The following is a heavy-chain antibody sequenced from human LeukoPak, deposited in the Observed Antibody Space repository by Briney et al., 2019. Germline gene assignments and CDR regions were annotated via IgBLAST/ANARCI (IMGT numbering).Heavy chain of an antibody. D-gene: IGHD3-10*01. Sequence: GGSLRLSCAASGFTFSSYSMNWVRQAPGQGLEWVSSISSSSSYIYYADSVKGRFTISRDNAKNSLYLQMNSLRAEDTAVYYCARDYGSGSYYDYWGQGTLVTVSS. CDR1: GFTFSSYS. J-gene: IGHJ4*02. CDR3: ARDYGSGSYYDY. CDR2: ISSSSSYI. V-gene: IGHV3-21*01.